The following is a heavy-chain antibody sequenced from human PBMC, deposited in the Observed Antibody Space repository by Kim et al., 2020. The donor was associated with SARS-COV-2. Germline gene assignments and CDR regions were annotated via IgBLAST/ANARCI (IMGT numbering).Heavy chain of an antibody. Sequence: GGSLRLSCEASGFTFNTSAMHWVRQVPGKGLEWVSVVSYDAYLKYYADSVKGRFTVSRDNSKNTLYLEMDSLRAEDTAVYYCARERTYHFGSLGYSDFDYWGQGTPVTVSS. D-gene: IGHD5-18*01. CDR2: VSYDAYLK. CDR3: ARERTYHFGSLGYSDFDY. V-gene: IGHV3-30-3*01. J-gene: IGHJ4*02. CDR1: GFTFNTSA.